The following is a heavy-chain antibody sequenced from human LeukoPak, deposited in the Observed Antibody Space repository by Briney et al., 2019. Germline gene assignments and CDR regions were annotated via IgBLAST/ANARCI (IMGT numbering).Heavy chain of an antibody. J-gene: IGHJ6*02. CDR3: ARRGPWFGEFIYGMDV. D-gene: IGHD3-10*01. Sequence: PGGSLRLSCAASGFTFSSYSMNWVRQAPGKGLEWVSYISSSSSTIYYADSVKGRFTISRDNAKNSLYLQMNSLRAEDTAVYYCARRGPWFGEFIYGMDVWGQGTTVTVSS. V-gene: IGHV3-48*04. CDR2: ISSSSSTI. CDR1: GFTFSSYS.